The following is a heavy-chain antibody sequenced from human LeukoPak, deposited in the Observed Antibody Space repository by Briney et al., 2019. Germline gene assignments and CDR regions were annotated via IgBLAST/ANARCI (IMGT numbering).Heavy chain of an antibody. Sequence: GESLKISCKGSGYSFTNYWIGWVRQMPGKGLKWMGIIYPGDSDARYSPSFQGQVTISADKSISTAYLQWSSLKASDTAMYYCGRLRGGGFGTGVRGYFDPWGLGTLVTVSS. CDR1: GYSFTNYW. CDR3: GRLRGGGFGTGVRGYFDP. CDR2: IYPGDSDA. V-gene: IGHV5-51*01. J-gene: IGHJ5*02. D-gene: IGHD3-16*01.